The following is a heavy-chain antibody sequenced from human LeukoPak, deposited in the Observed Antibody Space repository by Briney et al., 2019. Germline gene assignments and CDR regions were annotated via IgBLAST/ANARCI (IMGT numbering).Heavy chain of an antibody. CDR3: GRQGGYIAPLAL. Sequence: PSETLSLTCTVSGGSISSYYWSWIRQPPGKGLEWIGYISYSGNTNYNPSLKSRVTISVDTSKNQFSLKLTSVTAADTAVYYCGRQGGYIAPLALWGQGTLVTVSA. V-gene: IGHV4-59*08. CDR1: GGSISSYY. CDR2: ISYSGNT. D-gene: IGHD6-13*01. J-gene: IGHJ4*02.